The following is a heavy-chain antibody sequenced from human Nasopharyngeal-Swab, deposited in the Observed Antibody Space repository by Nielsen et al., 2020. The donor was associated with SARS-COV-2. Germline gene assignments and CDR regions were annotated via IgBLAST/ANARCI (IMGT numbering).Heavy chain of an antibody. Sequence: LKISCAASGFTFSDSYMTWVRQAPGKGLESVSYISGNSDVTNYADSVRGRFTISRDNAKNSLYLQMNSLRDEDTAVYYCASNPTGYSSSWYFYYYYMDVWGKGTTVTVSS. CDR3: ASNPTGYSSSWYFYYYYMDV. J-gene: IGHJ6*03. D-gene: IGHD6-13*01. CDR2: ISGNSDVT. V-gene: IGHV3-11*06. CDR1: GFTFSDSY.